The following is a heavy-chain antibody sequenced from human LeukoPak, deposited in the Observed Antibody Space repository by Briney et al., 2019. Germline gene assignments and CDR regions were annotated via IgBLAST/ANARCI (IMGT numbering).Heavy chain of an antibody. CDR2: IYYSGST. V-gene: IGHV4-39*01. CDR3: ARHTSREYYFDY. Sequence: SETLSLTCTVSGGSISSSSYYWGWIRQPPGKGLEWIGSIYYSGSTYYNPSLKSRVTISVDTSKNQFSLKLSSVTAADTAVYYCARHTSREYYFDYWGQGTLVTVSP. D-gene: IGHD3-10*01. CDR1: GGSISSSSYY. J-gene: IGHJ4*02.